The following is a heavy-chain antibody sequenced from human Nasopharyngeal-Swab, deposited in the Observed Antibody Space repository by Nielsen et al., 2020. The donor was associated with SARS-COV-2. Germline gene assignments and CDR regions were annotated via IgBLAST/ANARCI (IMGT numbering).Heavy chain of an antibody. D-gene: IGHD6-19*01. V-gene: IGHV3-9*01. CDR2: ISWNSGSI. CDR1: GFTFDDYA. CDR3: AKDISAVGGIIIDY. Sequence: GGSLRLSCAASGFTFDDYAMHWVRQAPGKGLEWVTGISWNSGSIGYADSVKGRFTISRDNAKNSLYLQMNSLRAEDTALYYCAKDISAVGGIIIDYWGQGTLVTVSS. J-gene: IGHJ4*02.